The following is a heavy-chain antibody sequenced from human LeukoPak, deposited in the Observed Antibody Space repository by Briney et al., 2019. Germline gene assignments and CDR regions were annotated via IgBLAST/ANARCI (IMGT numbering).Heavy chain of an antibody. CDR3: ERRRLWFGELRFDP. V-gene: IGHV4-39*07. J-gene: IGHJ5*02. CDR1: GASISSSSYD. D-gene: IGHD3-10*01. Sequence: SETLSLTCTVSGASISSSSYDWGWIRQPPGKGLERTGRIYYSGSTYYNPSLKTQHNISVDPSKNQFSLTLSSVTAADTAVYYCERRRLWFGELRFDPWGQGTLVTVSS. CDR2: IYYSGST.